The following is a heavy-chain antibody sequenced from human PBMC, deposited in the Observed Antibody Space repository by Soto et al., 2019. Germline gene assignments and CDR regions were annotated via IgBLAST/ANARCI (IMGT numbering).Heavy chain of an antibody. CDR2: IYSGGTT. D-gene: IGHD6-19*01. V-gene: IGHV3-66*01. CDR1: GFTVSSNY. Sequence: EVQLVEAGGGLVQPGGSLRLSCAASGFTVSSNYMSWVRQAPGKGLEWVSIIYSGGTTYYADSVKGRFTISRDNSKNTLYLQMNSLRAEDTAVYYCTNSGWSFDYWGQGTLVTVSS. J-gene: IGHJ4*02. CDR3: TNSGWSFDY.